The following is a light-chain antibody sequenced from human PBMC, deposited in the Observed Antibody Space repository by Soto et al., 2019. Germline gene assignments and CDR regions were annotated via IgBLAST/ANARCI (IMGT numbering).Light chain of an antibody. J-gene: IGKJ5*01. Sequence: IVLTQSPDTLSLSPGETATLSCRASESVTSSHLAWYQQKRGQAPRLLIYGASSRATGIPDRFSGSGSGTDFTLNISRREPEDLAVYYCQHYGSSSNTFGQGTGLEIK. CDR1: ESVTSSH. V-gene: IGKV3-20*01. CDR2: GAS. CDR3: QHYGSSSNT.